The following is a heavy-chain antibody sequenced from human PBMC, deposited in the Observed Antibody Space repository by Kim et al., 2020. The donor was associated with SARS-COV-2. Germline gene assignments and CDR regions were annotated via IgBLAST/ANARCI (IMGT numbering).Heavy chain of an antibody. Sequence: GGSLRLSCAASGFTFNTYGMHWVRQAPGKGLEWVAVISYDGSNKYSADSVKGRFTISRDNSKNTLYLQMNSLRAEDTAVYYCAKDRDCSSTSCSLDYFFGMDGWGQGTTVTVTS. CDR1: GFTFNTYG. D-gene: IGHD2-2*01. CDR3: AKDRDCSSTSCSLDYFFGMDG. J-gene: IGHJ6*02. CDR2: ISYDGSNK. V-gene: IGHV3-30*18.